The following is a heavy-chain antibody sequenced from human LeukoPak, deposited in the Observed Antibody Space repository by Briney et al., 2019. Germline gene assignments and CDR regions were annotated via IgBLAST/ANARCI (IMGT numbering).Heavy chain of an antibody. CDR2: INPNSGGT. V-gene: IGHV1-2*02. J-gene: IGHJ4*02. D-gene: IGHD4-11*01. CDR3: ARDAIVRDYSNSDH. CDR1: GYTFTGYY. Sequence: ASVKVSCKASGYTFTGYYIHWVRQAPGQGLEWMGWINPNSGGTNYAQKFQGRVTMTRDTSISTAYMELSRLTSDDTAVYYCARDAIVRDYSNSDHWGQGTLVTVSS.